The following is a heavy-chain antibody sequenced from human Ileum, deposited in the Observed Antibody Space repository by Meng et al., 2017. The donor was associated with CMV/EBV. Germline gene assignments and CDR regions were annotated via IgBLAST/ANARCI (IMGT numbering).Heavy chain of an antibody. D-gene: IGHD3-3*01. J-gene: IGHJ5*02. V-gene: IGHV3-30*02. Sequence: GESLKISCAASGFTFSNYGMHRVRQAPGKGLQWVACIFNDGSNERYVYSVSGRFIISIENSKNTLYLQMNSLRPDDTAAYYCAKDWRDSWIGLGRVDPWGQGILVTVSS. CDR3: AKDWRDSWIGLGRVDP. CDR1: GFTFSNYG. CDR2: IFNDGSNE.